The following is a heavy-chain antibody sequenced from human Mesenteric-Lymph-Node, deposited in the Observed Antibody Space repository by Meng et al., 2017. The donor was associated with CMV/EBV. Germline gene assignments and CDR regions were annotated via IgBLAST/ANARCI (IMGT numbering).Heavy chain of an antibody. J-gene: IGHJ5*02. CDR1: GYTFTNYG. V-gene: IGHV1-69*10. Sequence: SVKVSCKASGYTFTNYGINWVRQAPGQGLEWMGWIIPIIGIAKYAQKFQGRVTITADTSTSAAYMELSSLRSEDTAVYYCARGGDIVVVPAALNWFDPWGQGTLVTVSS. D-gene: IGHD2-2*01. CDR2: IIPIIGIA. CDR3: ARGGDIVVVPAALNWFDP.